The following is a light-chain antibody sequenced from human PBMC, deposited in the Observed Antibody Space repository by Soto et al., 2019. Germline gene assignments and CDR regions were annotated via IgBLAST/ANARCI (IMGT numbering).Light chain of an antibody. V-gene: IGKV3-20*01. CDR3: HQFGYSPRT. CDR1: QTGNSDY. Sequence: EIVLTQSPCTLSLSPGETATLSCRASQTGNSDYLAWFQQRPGQAPRLLIFATSRRATDIPDRFSGSGSGTYFTLAIRRLEPEDFAVYYCHQFGYSPRTFGQGTKVE. J-gene: IGKJ1*01. CDR2: ATS.